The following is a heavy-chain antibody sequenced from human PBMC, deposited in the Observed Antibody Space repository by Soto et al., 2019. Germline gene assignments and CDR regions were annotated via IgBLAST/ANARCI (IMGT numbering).Heavy chain of an antibody. CDR3: AKVQKLAYYGMDV. J-gene: IGHJ6*02. CDR2: ISGSGGST. CDR1: GFTFSSYA. Sequence: RLSCAASGFTFSSYAMSWVRQAPGKGLEWVSAISGSGGSTYYADSVKGRFTISRDNSKNTLYLQMNSLRAEDTAVYYCAKVQKLAYYGMDVWGQGTTLTVYS. V-gene: IGHV3-23*01.